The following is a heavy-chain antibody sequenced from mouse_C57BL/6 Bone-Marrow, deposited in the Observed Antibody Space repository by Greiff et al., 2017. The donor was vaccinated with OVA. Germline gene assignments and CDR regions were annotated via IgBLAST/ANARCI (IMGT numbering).Heavy chain of an antibody. CDR3: ASVVARAKMDY. Sequence: EVKVVESGGGLVQPGGSLKLSCAASGFTFSDYYMYWVRQTPEKRLEWVAYISNGGGSTYYPDTVKGRFTISRDNAKNTLYLQRSRLKSEDTAMYYCASVVARAKMDYWGQGTSVTVSS. J-gene: IGHJ4*01. CDR2: ISNGGGST. CDR1: GFTFSDYY. D-gene: IGHD1-1*01. V-gene: IGHV5-12*01.